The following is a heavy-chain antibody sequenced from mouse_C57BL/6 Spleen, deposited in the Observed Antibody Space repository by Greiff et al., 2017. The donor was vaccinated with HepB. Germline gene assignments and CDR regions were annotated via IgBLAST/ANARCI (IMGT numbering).Heavy chain of an antibody. CDR1: GFTFSDYG. CDR3: ARRWDGVFAY. D-gene: IGHD4-1*01. J-gene: IGHJ3*01. CDR2: ISSGSSTI. Sequence: EVHLVESGGGLVKPGGSLKLSCAASGFTFSDYGMHWVRQAPEKGLEWVAYISSGSSTIYYADTVKGRFTISRDNAKHTLFLQMTSLRAEDTAMYYCARRWDGVFAYWGQGTLVTVSA. V-gene: IGHV5-17*01.